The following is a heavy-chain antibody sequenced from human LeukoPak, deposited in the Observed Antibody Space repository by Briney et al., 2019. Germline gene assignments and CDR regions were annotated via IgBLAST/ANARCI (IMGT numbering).Heavy chain of an antibody. CDR3: ARGFSSWYLSPYYLEY. D-gene: IGHD6-13*01. Sequence: ASVKVSCKASGYTFTGYYIHWVRQVPGQALEWMGWINPNSGGTNYAQKFQGRVTMTRDTSITTAYMELSRLRSDGTAVYYCARGFSSWYLSPYYLEYCGQGTPVTVSS. CDR2: INPNSGGT. CDR1: GYTFTGYY. V-gene: IGHV1-2*02. J-gene: IGHJ4*02.